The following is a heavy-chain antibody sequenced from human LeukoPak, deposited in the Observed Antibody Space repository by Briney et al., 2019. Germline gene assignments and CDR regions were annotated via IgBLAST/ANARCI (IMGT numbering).Heavy chain of an antibody. V-gene: IGHV4-59*01. CDR2: IFYTESA. CDR3: ARGGERELLRAFDI. CDR1: GASITSYY. Sequence: PSETLSLTCTVSGASITSYYWSWIRQPPGKGLECIGYIFYTESANYNPSLKSRVTISVDTSKNQFSLKLSSVTAADTAVYYCARGGERELLRAFDIWGQGTMVTVSS. J-gene: IGHJ3*02. D-gene: IGHD1-26*01.